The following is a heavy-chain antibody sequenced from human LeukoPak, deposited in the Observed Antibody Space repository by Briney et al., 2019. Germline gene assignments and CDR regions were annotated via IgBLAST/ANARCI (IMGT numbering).Heavy chain of an antibody. CDR3: ARDPRTPYTIFGVVIIAHDAFDI. J-gene: IGHJ3*02. CDR1: GFTFSSYW. Sequence: GGSLRLSCAASGFTFSSYWMHWVRQAPGKGLVWVSRINSDGSSTSYADSVKGRFTISRDNAKNTLYLQMNSLRAEDTAVYYCARDPRTPYTIFGVVIIAHDAFDIWGQGTMVTVSS. CDR2: INSDGSST. V-gene: IGHV3-74*01. D-gene: IGHD3-3*01.